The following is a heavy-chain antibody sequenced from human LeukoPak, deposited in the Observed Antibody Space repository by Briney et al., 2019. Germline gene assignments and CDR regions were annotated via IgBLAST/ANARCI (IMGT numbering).Heavy chain of an antibody. V-gene: IGHV3-15*01. CDR1: GFTFSTAW. D-gene: IGHD2-2*01. Sequence: GGSLRLSCAASGFTFSTAWMSWVRQAPGKGLEWVGRIKSKTDGATTDYAAPVKGRFIISRDDSESTPYLQMNSLRSEDTAVYYCSVEMPFDYWGQGTLVAVSS. J-gene: IGHJ4*02. CDR3: SVEMPFDY. CDR2: IKSKTDGATT.